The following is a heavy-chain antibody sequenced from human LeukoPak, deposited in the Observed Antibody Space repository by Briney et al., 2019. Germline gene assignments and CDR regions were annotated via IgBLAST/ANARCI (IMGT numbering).Heavy chain of an antibody. CDR2: MSSGSSYI. V-gene: IGHV3-21*01. Sequence: GGSLRLSCATSGFTFSSYSMNWVRQAPGKGLEWVSSMSSGSSYIYYADSVKGRFTISRDNAKNSLYLQMNSLRAEDTAVYYCARDLRGSSWYEGRGNWFDPWGQGTLVTVSS. CDR3: ARDLRGSSWYEGRGNWFDP. CDR1: GFTFSSYS. D-gene: IGHD6-13*01. J-gene: IGHJ5*02.